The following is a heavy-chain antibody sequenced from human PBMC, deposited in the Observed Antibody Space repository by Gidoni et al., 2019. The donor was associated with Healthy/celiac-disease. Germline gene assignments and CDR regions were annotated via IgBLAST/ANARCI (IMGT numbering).Heavy chain of an antibody. V-gene: IGHV4-34*01. CDR3: ASALGATTPSYYFDY. J-gene: IGHJ4*02. CDR2: INHSGST. CDR1: GGSFSGYY. D-gene: IGHD1-26*01. Sequence: QVQLQQWGAGLLKPSETLSLPCAVYGGSFSGYYWSWIRQPPGKGLEWIGEINHSGSTNYNPSLKSRVTISVDTSKNQFSLKLSSVTAADTAVYYCASALGATTPSYYFDYWGQGTLVTVSS.